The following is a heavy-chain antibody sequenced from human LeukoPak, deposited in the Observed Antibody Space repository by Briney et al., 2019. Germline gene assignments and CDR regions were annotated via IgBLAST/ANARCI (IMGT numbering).Heavy chain of an antibody. CDR2: ISGSGGST. D-gene: IGHD3-22*01. CDR3: AKVGRITMIVVVTKQSFFDY. J-gene: IGHJ4*02. CDR1: GFTFSSYA. Sequence: QSWGSLRLSCAASGFTFSSYAMSWVRQAPGKGLEWVSAISGSGGSTYYADSVKGRFTISRDNSKNTLYLQMNSLRAEDTAVYYCAKVGRITMIVVVTKQSFFDYWGQGTLVTVSS. V-gene: IGHV3-23*01.